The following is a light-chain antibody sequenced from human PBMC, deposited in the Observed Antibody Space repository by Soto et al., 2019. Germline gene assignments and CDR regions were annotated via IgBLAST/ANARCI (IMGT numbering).Light chain of an antibody. CDR3: QHCDSLPRFT. V-gene: IGKV1-33*01. CDR2: DVS. J-gene: IGKJ2*01. Sequence: DIQMTQAPSSLSASVGDRVTITCQASQDIRNHLNWYQHRPGKAPKLLIYDVSNLETGVPSRFIGSRSGTDFTFTISSLQPEDVATDYCQHCDSLPRFTFGQGTKLQLQ. CDR1: QDIRNH.